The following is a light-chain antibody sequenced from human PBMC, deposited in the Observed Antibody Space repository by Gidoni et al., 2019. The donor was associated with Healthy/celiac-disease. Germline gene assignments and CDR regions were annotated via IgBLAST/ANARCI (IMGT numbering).Light chain of an antibody. Sequence: DIVMTQTPDSMAVSLGERATINCKYSQSVLYSSNNKNYLAWYQQKPGQPPKLLIYWASTRESGVPDRFSGSGSGTDFTLTISSLQADDVAVYYCQQYYSTPLTFGGGTKVEIK. CDR2: WAS. CDR3: QQYYSTPLT. V-gene: IGKV4-1*01. J-gene: IGKJ4*01. CDR1: QSVLYSSNNKNY.